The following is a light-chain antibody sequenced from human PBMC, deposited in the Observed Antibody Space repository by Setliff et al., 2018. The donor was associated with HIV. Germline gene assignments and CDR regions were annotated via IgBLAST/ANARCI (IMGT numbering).Light chain of an antibody. V-gene: IGLV2-14*03. J-gene: IGLJ1*01. CDR2: DGI. CDR1: SSDVGGYYS. Sequence: QSALTQLASVPGPPGQSITISCTGISSDVGGYYSVSWYQQHPGKAPKLMIYDGINRPSGVSNRFSGSRSGNTASLTISGLQVEDEADYYCSSYTTSSTLYVFGPGTKVTVL. CDR3: SSYTTSSTLYV.